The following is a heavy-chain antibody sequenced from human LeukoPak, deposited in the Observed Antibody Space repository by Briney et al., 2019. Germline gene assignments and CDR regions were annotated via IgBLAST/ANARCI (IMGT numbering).Heavy chain of an antibody. J-gene: IGHJ4*02. D-gene: IGHD6-19*01. CDR2: INSDGSST. V-gene: IGHV3-74*01. CDR1: GFTFSSYW. Sequence: PGGSLRLSCAASGFTFSSYWMHWVRQAPGKGLVWVSCINSDGSSTSYADSVKGRFTISRDNAKNTLYLQMNSLRGEDTAVYYCATDGQSSGWYGFDYWGQGTLVTVSS. CDR3: ATDGQSSGWYGFDY.